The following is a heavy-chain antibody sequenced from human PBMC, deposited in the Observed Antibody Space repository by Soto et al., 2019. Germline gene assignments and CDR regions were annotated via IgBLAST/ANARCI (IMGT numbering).Heavy chain of an antibody. D-gene: IGHD6-19*01. CDR2: IYYSGST. CDR1: GGSISSYY. Sequence: QVQLQESGPGLVKPSETLSLTCTVSGGSISSYYWSWIRQPPGKGLEWIGYIYYSGSTNYNPSLKSRVTISVDTSKTQFSLKLSSVTAADTAVYYCARALYSSGWAYNWFDPWGQGTLVTVSS. CDR3: ARALYSSGWAYNWFDP. V-gene: IGHV4-59*01. J-gene: IGHJ5*02.